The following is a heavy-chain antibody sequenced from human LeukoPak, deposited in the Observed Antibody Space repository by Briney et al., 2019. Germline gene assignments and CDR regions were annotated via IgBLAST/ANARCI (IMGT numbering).Heavy chain of an antibody. CDR1: GFHFSSLG. J-gene: IGHJ4*02. CDR2: ISYDGSNK. D-gene: IGHD4-23*01. CDR3: AKDLDYGGNPAVFDY. Sequence: PGGFLRLSCAACGFHFSSLGMHWGRQVPGKGLEWVSVISYDGSNKYYADSVKGRFTISRDNSKNTLYLQMNSPRAEDTAVYYCAKDLDYGGNPAVFDYWGQGTLVTVSS. V-gene: IGHV3-30*18.